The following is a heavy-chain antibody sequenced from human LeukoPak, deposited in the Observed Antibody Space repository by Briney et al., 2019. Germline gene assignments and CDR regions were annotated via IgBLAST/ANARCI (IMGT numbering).Heavy chain of an antibody. Sequence: SQTLSLTCAVSGGSISSGGYSWRRIRQPPGKGLEWIGYIYHSGSTYYNPSLKSRVTISVDRSKNQFSLKLSSVTAADTAVYYCARDSGGMDVWGQGTTVTVSS. CDR2: IYHSGST. J-gene: IGHJ6*02. V-gene: IGHV4-30-2*01. D-gene: IGHD2-8*02. CDR3: ARDSGGMDV. CDR1: GGSISSGGYS.